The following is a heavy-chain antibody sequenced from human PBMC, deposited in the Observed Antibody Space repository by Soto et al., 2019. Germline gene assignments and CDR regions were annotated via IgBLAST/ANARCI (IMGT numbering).Heavy chain of an antibody. J-gene: IGHJ5*02. CDR3: ARGIFGVVTLVGVWFDP. Sequence: ASVKVSCKASGYTFTSYYINWVRQATGQGLEWMGWMNPNSGNTGYAQKFQGRVTMTRNTSISTAYMELSSLRSEDTAVYYCARGIFGVVTLVGVWFDPWGQGTLVTVSS. V-gene: IGHV1-8*01. D-gene: IGHD3-3*01. CDR1: GYTFTSYY. CDR2: MNPNSGNT.